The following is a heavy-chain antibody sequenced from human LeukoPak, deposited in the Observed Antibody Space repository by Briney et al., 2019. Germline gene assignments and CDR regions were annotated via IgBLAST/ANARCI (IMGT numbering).Heavy chain of an antibody. Sequence: GGSLRLSCAASGFAFDDYAMHWVRLVPGKGLEWVSGIDWNSGDSGYADSVKGRFTISRDNAKNSVYLQMSGLTVEDTAVYYCVRDVDIWGQGTLVTVSS. CDR2: IDWNSGDS. V-gene: IGHV3-9*01. D-gene: IGHD5-24*01. CDR1: GFAFDDYA. CDR3: VRDVDI. J-gene: IGHJ4*02.